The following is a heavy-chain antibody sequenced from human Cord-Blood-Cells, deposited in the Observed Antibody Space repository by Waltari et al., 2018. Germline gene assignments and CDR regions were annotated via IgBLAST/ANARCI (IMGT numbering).Heavy chain of an antibody. J-gene: IGHJ4*02. CDR2: IRSKANSYAT. V-gene: IGHV3-73*02. D-gene: IGHD6-6*01. CDR1: GFTFSGSA. Sequence: EVQLVESGGGLVQPGGSLKLSCAASGFTFSGSAMHWVRQASGKGLEWVGRIRSKANSYATADAASVKGRFTISRDDSKNTAYLQMNSLKTEDTAVYYCTRLPIRYSSSSQGYWGQGTLVTVSS. CDR3: TRLPIRYSSSSQGY.